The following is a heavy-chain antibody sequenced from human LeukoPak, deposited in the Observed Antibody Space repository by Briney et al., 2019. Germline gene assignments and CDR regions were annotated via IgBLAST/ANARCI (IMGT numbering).Heavy chain of an antibody. CDR3: AKDRRGDYYYGMDV. V-gene: IGHV3-23*01. CDR1: GFTFSSYA. D-gene: IGHD3-16*01. Sequence: PGGSLRLSRAASGFTFSSYAMSWVRQAPGKGLEWVSAISGSGGSTYYADSVKGRFTVSRDNSKNTLYLQMNSLRAEETAVYYCAKDRRGDYYYGMDVWGQGTTVTVSS. J-gene: IGHJ6*02. CDR2: ISGSGGST.